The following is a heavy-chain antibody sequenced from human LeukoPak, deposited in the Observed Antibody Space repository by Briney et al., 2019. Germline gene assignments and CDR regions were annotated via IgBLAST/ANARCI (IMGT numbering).Heavy chain of an antibody. CDR1: GFTFSSYS. CDR2: ISSSSSTI. V-gene: IGHV3-48*04. J-gene: IGHJ3*02. CDR3: ANLIGAAGHCSSTSCYRFGELFPLAFDI. Sequence: GGSLRLSCAASGFTFSSYSMNWVRQAPGKGLEWVSYISSSSSTIYYADSVKGRFTISRDNAKNSLYLQMNSLRAEDTAVYYCANLIGAAGHCSSTSCYRFGELFPLAFDIWSQGTMVTVSS. D-gene: IGHD2-2*01.